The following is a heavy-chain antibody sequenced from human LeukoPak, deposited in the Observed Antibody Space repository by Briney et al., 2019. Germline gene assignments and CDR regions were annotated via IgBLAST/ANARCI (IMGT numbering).Heavy chain of an antibody. V-gene: IGHV3-21*01. CDR1: GFTFSSYR. J-gene: IGHJ4*02. CDR3: ASNYYDSSGYFH. Sequence: GGSLRLSCAASGFTFSSYRMNWVGRAPGKGRGGVSSISRRSSKIYYADSVKGRFTISRDNAKNSLYLQMNSLRAEDTAVYYCASNYYDSSGYFHWGQGTLVTVSS. CDR2: ISRRSSKI. D-gene: IGHD3-22*01.